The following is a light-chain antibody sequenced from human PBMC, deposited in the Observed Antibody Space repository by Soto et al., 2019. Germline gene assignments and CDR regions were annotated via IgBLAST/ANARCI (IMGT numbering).Light chain of an antibody. CDR3: LQYNTYPWT. CDR1: QSLRTW. V-gene: IGKV1-5*03. CDR2: KVS. J-gene: IGKJ1*01. Sequence: DIQMTQYPSTLSASIGARVTITCRANQSLRTWLAWFQQRPGEAPKGLIYKVSYLESGVPPRFTASGSETEFTLTINGLQPDDFATYYCLQYNTYPWTFGQGTKVEIK.